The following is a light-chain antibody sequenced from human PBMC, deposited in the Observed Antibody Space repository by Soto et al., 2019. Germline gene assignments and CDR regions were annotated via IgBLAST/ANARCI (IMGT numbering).Light chain of an antibody. Sequence: EIVMTQSPATLSVSPGERATLSCRASQSVSSNLAWYQQKPGQAPRLLIYGASTRATGIPARFTGGGAGTGFTLTISRLEPEDSAVYYCQKYGSSPTFGGGTKVDIK. CDR3: QKYGSSPT. V-gene: IGKV3-15*01. CDR2: GAS. J-gene: IGKJ4*01. CDR1: QSVSSN.